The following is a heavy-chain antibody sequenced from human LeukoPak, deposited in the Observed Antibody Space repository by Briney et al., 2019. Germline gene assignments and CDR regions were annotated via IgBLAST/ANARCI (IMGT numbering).Heavy chain of an antibody. Sequence: SETLSLTCAVYGGSFSGYYWSWIRQPPGKGLEWIGEINHSGSTNYNPSLKSRVTISVDTSKNQFSLKLSSVTAVDTAVYYCASQKPYNWGGWFDPWGQGTLVTVSS. CDR1: GGSFSGYY. J-gene: IGHJ5*02. V-gene: IGHV4-34*01. CDR3: ASQKPYNWGGWFDP. CDR2: INHSGST. D-gene: IGHD1-20*01.